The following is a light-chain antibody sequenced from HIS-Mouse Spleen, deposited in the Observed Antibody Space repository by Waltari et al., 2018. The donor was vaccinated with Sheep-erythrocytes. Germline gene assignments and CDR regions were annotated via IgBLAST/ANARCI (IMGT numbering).Light chain of an antibody. CDR3: CSYAGSYNHV. V-gene: IGLV2-11*01. J-gene: IGLJ1*01. Sequence: QSALTQPPSVSGSPGQSLTISCTGTSSAGGVSNYVSWYQQHPGKAPKLMIYDVSKRPSGVPDRFSGSKSGNTASLTISGLQAEDEADYYCCSYAGSYNHVFATGTKVTVL. CDR2: DVS. CDR1: SSAGGVSNY.